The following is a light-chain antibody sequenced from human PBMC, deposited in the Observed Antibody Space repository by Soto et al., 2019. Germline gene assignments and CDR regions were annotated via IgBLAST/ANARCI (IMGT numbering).Light chain of an antibody. V-gene: IGLV2-23*02. CDR3: CSYAGSRV. CDR1: SSDVGSYNL. CDR2: EVS. J-gene: IGLJ2*01. Sequence: QSALTQPASVSGSPGQSITISCTGTSSDVGSYNLVSWYQQHPGTAPTLMIYEVSKRPSGVSNRFSGSKSGNTASLTISGLQAEDEADYYCCSYAGSRVFGGGTQLTVL.